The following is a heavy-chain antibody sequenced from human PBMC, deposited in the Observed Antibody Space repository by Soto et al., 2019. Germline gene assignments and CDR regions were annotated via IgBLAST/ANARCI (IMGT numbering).Heavy chain of an antibody. J-gene: IGHJ4*02. CDR1: GGSISSYY. V-gene: IGHV4-59*01. CDR3: ASSAGSSGWYALAFDY. CDR2: IYYSGST. Sequence: SETLSLTCTVSGGSISSYYWSWIRQPPGKGLEWIGYIYYSGSTNYNPSLKSRVTISVDTSKNQFSLKLSSVTAADTAVYYCASSAGSSGWYALAFDYWGQGTMVTVS. D-gene: IGHD6-19*01.